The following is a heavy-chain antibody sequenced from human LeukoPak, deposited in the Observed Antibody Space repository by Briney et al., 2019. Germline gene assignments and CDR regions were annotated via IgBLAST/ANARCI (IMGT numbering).Heavy chain of an antibody. Sequence: SETLSLTCTVSGGSISSSFYYWGWIRQPPGKGLEWIGSIYHSGSTYYNPSLKSRVTISVDTSRNQFSLNLSSVTAADTAVYYCARDARYDFWSGYYYGMDVWGQGTTVTVSS. CDR3: ARDARYDFWSGYYYGMDV. V-gene: IGHV4-39*02. CDR2: IYHSGST. J-gene: IGHJ6*02. CDR1: GGSISSSFYY. D-gene: IGHD3-3*01.